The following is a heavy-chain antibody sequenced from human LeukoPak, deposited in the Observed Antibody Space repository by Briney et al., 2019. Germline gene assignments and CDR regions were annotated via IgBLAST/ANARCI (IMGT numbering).Heavy chain of an antibody. J-gene: IGHJ6*03. CDR2: IIPSDGFT. Sequence: ASVKVSCKASGYTFSSYYVHWVRQAPGQGLEWMGMIIPSDGFTSYAQKFQGRVTMTRDMSTSTVYMELSSLRSEDTAVYYCARERVVPAATYYYYMDVWGKGTTVTISS. V-gene: IGHV1-46*01. D-gene: IGHD2-2*01. CDR1: GYTFSSYY. CDR3: ARERVVPAATYYYYMDV.